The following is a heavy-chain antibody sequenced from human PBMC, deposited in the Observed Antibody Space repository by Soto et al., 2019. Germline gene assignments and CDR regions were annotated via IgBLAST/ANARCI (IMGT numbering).Heavy chain of an antibody. CDR1: GGSISSGDYY. CDR2: IYYSGST. V-gene: IGHV4-30-4*01. J-gene: IGHJ5*02. Sequence: SETLSLTCTVSGGSISSGDYYWSWIRQPPGKGRERIGYIYYSGSTYYNPSLKSRVTISVDTSKNQFSLKLSSVTAADTAVYYCARGGHSYGSGSEKSNYWFDPWGQGTLVTVSS. CDR3: ARGGHSYGSGSEKSNYWFDP. D-gene: IGHD3-10*01.